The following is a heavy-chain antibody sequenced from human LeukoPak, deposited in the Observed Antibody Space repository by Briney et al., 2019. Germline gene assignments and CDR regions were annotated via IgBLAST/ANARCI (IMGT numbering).Heavy chain of an antibody. CDR3: ARYNYYGSSGHLY. V-gene: IGHV3-7*01. Sequence: PGGSLRLSCAASGFTISSYWMTWVRQAPGKGLEWVANINPDGSDKKYVDSVEGRFSISRDNAKNSLFLQMDSLRAEDTAVYYCARYNYYGSSGHLYWGQGTLVTVSS. CDR1: GFTISSYW. J-gene: IGHJ4*02. D-gene: IGHD3-22*01. CDR2: INPDGSDK.